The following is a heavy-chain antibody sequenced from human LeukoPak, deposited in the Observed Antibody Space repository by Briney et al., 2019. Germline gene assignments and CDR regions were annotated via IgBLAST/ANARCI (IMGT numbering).Heavy chain of an antibody. Sequence: SGPALVKPTQTLTLTCTFSGFSLSTSGMCVSWIRQPPGKALEWLARIDWDDDKYYSTSLKTRLTISKDTSKNQVVLTMTNMDPVDTATYYCARDPGNRGGYSSSWYDYWGQGTLVTVSS. V-gene: IGHV2-70*11. D-gene: IGHD6-13*01. J-gene: IGHJ4*02. CDR1: GFSLSTSGMC. CDR3: ARDPGNRGGYSSSWYDY. CDR2: IDWDDDK.